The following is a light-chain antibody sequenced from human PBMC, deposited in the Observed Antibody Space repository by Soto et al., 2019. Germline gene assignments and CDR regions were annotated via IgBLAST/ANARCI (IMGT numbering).Light chain of an antibody. CDR1: SSDLAGLNY. Sequence: QSALTQPASVSGSPGQSITIPCTGRSSDLAGLNYVSWYQQHPGKAPKLMIYEVSNRPSGVSNRFSGSKSDNTASLTIYGPPAGDEADYYCCSYTTISTVLFGGGTKLTVL. V-gene: IGLV2-14*01. CDR2: EVS. J-gene: IGLJ2*01. CDR3: CSYTTISTVL.